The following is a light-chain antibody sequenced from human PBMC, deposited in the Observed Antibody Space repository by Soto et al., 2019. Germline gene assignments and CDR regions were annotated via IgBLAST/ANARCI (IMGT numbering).Light chain of an antibody. Sequence: DILMTQSPDSLAVSLGERATINCKSSQSVLYIPTNKNYLAWYQQKPGQPPKLLIYWASTRESGVTDRFSGSGSGTDFTLTISSLQAEAVAVYYCQQHFTTPRLGFGGGTKVEIK. CDR2: WAS. CDR3: QQHFTTPRLG. CDR1: QSVLYIPTNKNY. J-gene: IGKJ4*01. V-gene: IGKV4-1*01.